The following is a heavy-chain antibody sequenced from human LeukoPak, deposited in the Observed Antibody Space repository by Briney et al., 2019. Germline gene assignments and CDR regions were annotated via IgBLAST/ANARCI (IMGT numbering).Heavy chain of an antibody. V-gene: IGHV3-21*01. CDR2: ISSSTTYI. CDR1: GFTFTIYS. J-gene: IGHJ4*02. D-gene: IGHD6-19*01. Sequence: GGSLRLSCAASGFTFTIYSMDWVRQAPGKGLEWVSSISSSTTYIYYADSVKGRFTISRDNTKNSLYLQMNSLRAEDTAVYYCARDIGPSVAGPYFDYWGQGTLVTVSS. CDR3: ARDIGPSVAGPYFDY.